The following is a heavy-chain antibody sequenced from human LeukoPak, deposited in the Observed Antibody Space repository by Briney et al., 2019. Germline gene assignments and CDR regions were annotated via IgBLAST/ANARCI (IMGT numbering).Heavy chain of an antibody. CDR1: GFTFSSYA. Sequence: GGSLRLSCAASGFTFSSYAMSWVRQAPGKGLEWVSGISGSGSVTDYADSVKGRFTISRDNSRTTLYLQMNSVRAEDTAVYYCAKDHSRGHSDYDLHDYYYYYMDVWGKGTTVTVSS. CDR3: AKDHSRGHSDYDLHDYYYYYMDV. J-gene: IGHJ6*03. D-gene: IGHD5-12*01. CDR2: ISGSGSVT. V-gene: IGHV3-23*01.